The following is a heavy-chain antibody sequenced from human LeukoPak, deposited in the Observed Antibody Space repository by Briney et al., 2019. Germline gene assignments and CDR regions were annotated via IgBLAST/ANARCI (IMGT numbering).Heavy chain of an antibody. J-gene: IGHJ4*02. Sequence: NTSETLSLTCAVYGGSFSGYYWSWIRQHPGKGLEWIGYIYYSGSTYYNPSLKSRVTISVDTSKNQFSLKLSSVTAADTAVYYCARTSGSPKAFDYWGQGTLVTVSS. D-gene: IGHD1-26*01. CDR2: IYYSGST. V-gene: IGHV4-31*11. CDR1: GGSFSGYY. CDR3: ARTSGSPKAFDY.